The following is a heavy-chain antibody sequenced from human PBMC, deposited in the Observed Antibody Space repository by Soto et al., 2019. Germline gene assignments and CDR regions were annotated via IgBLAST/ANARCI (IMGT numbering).Heavy chain of an antibody. CDR3: AKNQPSWATRAAFDY. Sequence: LRLSCAASGFTFSNYAMNWVRQAPGKGLEWVSGISGGSGDSTFYADSVKGRFTISRDNSKNTLHLQMNSLRTEDTAVYYCAKNQPSWATRAAFDYWGQGTLVTVSS. D-gene: IGHD2-2*01. V-gene: IGHV3-23*01. CDR1: GFTFSNYA. J-gene: IGHJ4*02. CDR2: ISGGSGDST.